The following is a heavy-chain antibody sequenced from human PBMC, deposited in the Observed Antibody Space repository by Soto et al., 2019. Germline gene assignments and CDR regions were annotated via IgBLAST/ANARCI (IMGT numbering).Heavy chain of an antibody. D-gene: IGHD2-15*01. CDR2: ITASGTTT. Sequence: GGSLRLSCAASGFTFSSYVMGWVRQAPGKGLEWVSTITASGTTTYYADSVKGRFTVSRDNSKHTLSLQMNSLRAEDTALYYCAQSRAGYSEPFDYWGQGTMVTVSS. CDR3: AQSRAGYSEPFDY. V-gene: IGHV3-23*01. J-gene: IGHJ4*02. CDR1: GFTFSSYV.